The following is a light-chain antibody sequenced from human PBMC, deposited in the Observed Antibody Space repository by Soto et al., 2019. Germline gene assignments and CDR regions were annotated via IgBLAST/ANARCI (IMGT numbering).Light chain of an antibody. Sequence: EIVLTQSPATLSLSPGDGATLSCRASQSVGTYLAWYQQKGGQPPRLLIYDASNRAAGVPVRFSGSGSGTDFTLFIGNVEPEDFGMYYCQQRSSWPLTFGGGTRVDI. CDR2: DAS. CDR3: QQRSSWPLT. CDR1: QSVGTY. J-gene: IGKJ4*01. V-gene: IGKV3-11*01.